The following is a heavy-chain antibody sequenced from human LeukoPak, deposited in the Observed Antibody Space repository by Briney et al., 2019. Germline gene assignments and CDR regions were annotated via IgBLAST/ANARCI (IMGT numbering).Heavy chain of an antibody. CDR3: ATMPSGSYRQYYFDY. D-gene: IGHD1-26*01. J-gene: IGHJ4*02. CDR2: ISGSGGST. V-gene: IGHV3-23*01. CDR1: GFTFSSYA. Sequence: GGPLRLPCAASGFTFSSYAMRWLRQAPGKGPEGVSAISGSGGSTYYADSVKGRFTISRDNSKNTLYLQMNSLRAEDTAVYYCATMPSGSYRQYYFDYWGQGTLVTVSS.